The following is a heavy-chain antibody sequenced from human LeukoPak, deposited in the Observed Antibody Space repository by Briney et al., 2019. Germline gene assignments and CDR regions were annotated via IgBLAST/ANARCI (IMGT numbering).Heavy chain of an antibody. J-gene: IGHJ4*02. Sequence: GGSLRLSCAASGFTFSSFGMHWVRQAPGKGLEWVAFIRYDGGNKYYADSVKGRFTISRDNAKNSLYLQMNSLRAEDTAVYYCARELVSGGQGTLVTVSS. CDR2: IRYDGGNK. V-gene: IGHV3-30*02. CDR1: GFTFSSFG. D-gene: IGHD3-10*01. CDR3: ARELVS.